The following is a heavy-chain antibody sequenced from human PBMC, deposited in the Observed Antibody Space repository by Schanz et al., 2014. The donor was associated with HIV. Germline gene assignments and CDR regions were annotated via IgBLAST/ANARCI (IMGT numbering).Heavy chain of an antibody. D-gene: IGHD1-26*01. CDR1: GYTFTSYD. V-gene: IGHV1-8*01. Sequence: VQLLQSGAEVKKPGASVKVSCKASGYTFTSYDINWVRQATGLGLEWMGWMNPSTGNSGYAQMFQVRVTMTRDTSIRTAYLEVDSLKSEDTAVYYCARGPKWEGVMDVWGQGTTVIVSS. J-gene: IGHJ6*02. CDR3: ARGPKWEGVMDV. CDR2: MNPSTGNS.